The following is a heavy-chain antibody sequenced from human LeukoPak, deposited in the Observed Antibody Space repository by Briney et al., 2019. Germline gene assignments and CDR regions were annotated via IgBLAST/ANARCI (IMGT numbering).Heavy chain of an antibody. CDR2: ISSDGTGT. CDR1: GFTFTSYA. V-gene: IGHV3-64*02. D-gene: IGHD4-11*01. CDR3: AGERMTTTNWFDP. J-gene: IGHJ5*02. Sequence: GGSLRLSCAASGFTFTSYAMHWVRQAPGKGLEYVSGISSDGTGTFHVDSVKGRFTISRDNSKNTLYLQMNSLRAEDTAVYYCAGERMTTTNWFDPWGQGTLVTVSS.